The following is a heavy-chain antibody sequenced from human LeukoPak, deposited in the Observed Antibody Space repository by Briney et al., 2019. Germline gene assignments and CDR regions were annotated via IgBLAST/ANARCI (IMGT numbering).Heavy chain of an antibody. CDR1: AGSMSSADYY. V-gene: IGHV4-30-4*08. J-gene: IGHJ3*02. Sequence: SETLSLTCTVSAGSMSSADYYWSWIRQPPGKGLEWIGYIYYSGSTYYNPSLNSRVTISVDTSKNQFSLKLSSVTAADTAVYYCARARVRGDAFDIWGQGTMVTVSS. D-gene: IGHD3-10*01. CDR3: ARARVRGDAFDI. CDR2: IYYSGST.